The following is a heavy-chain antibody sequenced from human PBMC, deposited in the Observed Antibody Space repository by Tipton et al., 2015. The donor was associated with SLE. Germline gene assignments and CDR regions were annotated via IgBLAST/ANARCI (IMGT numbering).Heavy chain of an antibody. CDR1: GYTFTSYG. D-gene: IGHD2-2*01. Sequence: QLVQSGPEVKKPGASVKVSCKASGYTFTSYGISWVRQAPGQGLEWMGWISAYNGNTNYAQKLQGRVTMTTDTSTSTACMELRSLGSDDAAVYYCASQGYCSSTSCPIGYFQHWGQGTLVTVSS. J-gene: IGHJ1*01. V-gene: IGHV1-18*01. CDR3: ASQGYCSSTSCPIGYFQH. CDR2: ISAYNGNT.